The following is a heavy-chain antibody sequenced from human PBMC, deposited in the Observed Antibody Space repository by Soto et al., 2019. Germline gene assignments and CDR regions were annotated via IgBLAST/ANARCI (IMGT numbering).Heavy chain of an antibody. Sequence: GGSLRLSCAASGFTVSSNYMSWVRQAPGKGLEWVSVIYSGGSTYYADSVKGRFTISRDNSKNTLYLQMNSLRAEDTAGYYCARERAGGWYGYYFDYWGQGTLVTVSS. V-gene: IGHV3-66*01. CDR2: IYSGGST. CDR3: ARERAGGWYGYYFDY. D-gene: IGHD6-19*01. J-gene: IGHJ4*02. CDR1: GFTVSSNY.